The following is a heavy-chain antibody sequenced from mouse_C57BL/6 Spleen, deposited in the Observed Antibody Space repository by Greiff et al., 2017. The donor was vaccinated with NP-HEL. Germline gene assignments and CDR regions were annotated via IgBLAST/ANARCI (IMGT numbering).Heavy chain of an antibody. CDR3: ARKTDGYYLDY. J-gene: IGHJ2*01. CDR1: GYTFTTYP. V-gene: IGHV1-47*01. CDR2: FHPYNDDT. Sequence: VKLVESGAELVKPGASVKMSCKASGYTFTTYPLEWMKQNHGKSLEWIGNFHPYNDDTKYNEKFKGKATLTVEKSSSTVYLELSRLTSDDSAVYYCARKTDGYYLDYWGQGTTLTVSS. D-gene: IGHD2-3*01.